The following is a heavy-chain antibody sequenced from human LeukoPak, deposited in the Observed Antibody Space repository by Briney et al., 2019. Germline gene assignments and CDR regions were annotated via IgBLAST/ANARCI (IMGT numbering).Heavy chain of an antibody. V-gene: IGHV4-59*01. CDR2: IYYSGTT. CDR3: ARSPGGGFDI. J-gene: IGHJ3*02. Sequence: SETLSLTCTVSGGSITNFYGGWIRQSPGKGLELIGYIYYSGTTNYSPSLKSRVSISVDTSKKQFSLKLSSVTAADTAVYYCARSPGGGFDIWGQGTMVTLSS. D-gene: IGHD2-15*01. CDR1: GGSITNFY.